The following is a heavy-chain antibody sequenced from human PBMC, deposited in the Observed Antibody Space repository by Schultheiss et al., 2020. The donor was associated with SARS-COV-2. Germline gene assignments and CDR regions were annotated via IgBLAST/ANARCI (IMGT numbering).Heavy chain of an antibody. V-gene: IGHV1-18*01. CDR3: ARDRGGAVPTNAFDI. D-gene: IGHD6-19*01. J-gene: IGHJ3*02. CDR1: GYTFTSYG. CDR2: ISAYNGNT. Sequence: ASVKVSCKASGYTFTSYGISWVRQAPGQGLEWMGWISAYNGNTNYAQKLQGRVTMTTDTSTSTAYMELRSLRSDDTAVYYCARDRGGAVPTNAFDIWGQGTMVTVSS.